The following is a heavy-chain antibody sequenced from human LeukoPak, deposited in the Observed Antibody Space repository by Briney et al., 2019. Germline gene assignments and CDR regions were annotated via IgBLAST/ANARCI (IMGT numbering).Heavy chain of an antibody. J-gene: IGHJ4*02. CDR2: IHSGDST. CDR3: ASASRYYDSRGYYQPYFDY. Sequence: GGSLRLSCAASEFTVSSKYMNWVRQAPGKGLEWVSLIHSGDSTYYADSVKGRFTISGDNSKNTLYLQMNSLRAEDTAAYYCASASRYYDSRGYYQPYFDYWGQGTLVTVSS. D-gene: IGHD3-22*01. CDR1: EFTVSSKY. V-gene: IGHV3-53*01.